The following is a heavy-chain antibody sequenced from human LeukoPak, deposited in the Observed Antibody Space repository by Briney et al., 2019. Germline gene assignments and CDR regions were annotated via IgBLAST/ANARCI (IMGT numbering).Heavy chain of an antibody. CDR2: ISAYNGNT. Sequence: GASVKVSCKASGYTSTSYGISWVRQAPGQGLEWMGWISAYNGNTNYAQKLQGRVTMTTDTSTSTAYMELRSLRSDDTAVYYCARGQCSSTSCHTVGGYSGYDLLYYYYYGMDVWGQGTTVTVSS. V-gene: IGHV1-18*01. J-gene: IGHJ6*02. CDR1: GYTSTSYG. D-gene: IGHD2-2*02. CDR3: ARGQCSSTSCHTVGGYSGYDLLYYYYYGMDV.